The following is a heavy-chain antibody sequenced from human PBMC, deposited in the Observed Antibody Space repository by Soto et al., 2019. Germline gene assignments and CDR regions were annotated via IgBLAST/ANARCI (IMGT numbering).Heavy chain of an antibody. Sequence: SETLSLTCAVYGGSFSGYYWSWIRQPPGKGLEWIGEINHSGSTNYNPSLKSRVTISVDTSKNQFSLKLSSVTAADTAVYYCARGRRLRFLYYYYGMDVWGQGTTVTVSS. CDR3: ARGRRLRFLYYYYGMDV. V-gene: IGHV4-34*01. J-gene: IGHJ6*02. CDR1: GGSFSGYY. D-gene: IGHD3-3*01. CDR2: INHSGST.